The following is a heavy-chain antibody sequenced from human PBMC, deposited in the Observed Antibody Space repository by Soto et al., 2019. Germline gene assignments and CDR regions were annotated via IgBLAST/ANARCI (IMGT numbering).Heavy chain of an antibody. J-gene: IGHJ5*02. V-gene: IGHV4-59*02. CDR1: GGSVSNYY. CDR3: ASGGNWFDP. D-gene: IGHD3-16*01. CDR2: MYYNGNI. Sequence: SATLSLTCNVSGGSVSNYYWTWVRQSAEKGLEWIAYMYYNGNINYNPSLKSRVTISIDTSKNQFSLTLKSVTAADTAVYYCASGGNWFDPWGQGIQVTV.